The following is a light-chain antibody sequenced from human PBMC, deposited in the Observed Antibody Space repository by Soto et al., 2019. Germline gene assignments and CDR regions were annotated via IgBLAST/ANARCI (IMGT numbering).Light chain of an antibody. J-gene: IGKJ5*01. Sequence: EIVMTQSPATLSVSPGERATLSCRASQTVSSNLAWYQQKPGQAPRLLIYGASTRAPGISARFSGSGSGTDFTLTISSLQSEDCAVYYCQQYNNWPPITFGQGTRLEIK. V-gene: IGKV3-15*01. CDR3: QQYNNWPPIT. CDR2: GAS. CDR1: QTVSSN.